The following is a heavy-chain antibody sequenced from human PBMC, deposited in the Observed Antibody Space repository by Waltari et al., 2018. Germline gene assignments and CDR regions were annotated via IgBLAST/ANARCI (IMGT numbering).Heavy chain of an antibody. CDR3: AREESSRPFDY. CDR1: GGSISSSSYY. Sequence: QLQLQESGPGLVKPSETLSLTCTVSGGSISSSSYYWGWIRQPPGKGLEWIGSIYYSGSTYHNPSLKSRVTMSVDTSKNQFSLKLSSVTAADTAVYYCAREESSRPFDYWGQGTLVTVSS. CDR2: IYYSGST. V-gene: IGHV4-39*07. J-gene: IGHJ4*02. D-gene: IGHD3-16*02.